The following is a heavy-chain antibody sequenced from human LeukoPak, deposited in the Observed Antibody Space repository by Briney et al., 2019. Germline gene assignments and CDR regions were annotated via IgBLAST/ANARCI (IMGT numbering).Heavy chain of an antibody. CDR2: ISQRGVI. J-gene: IGHJ4*02. Sequence: SGGSLRLSCAVSGPAFFTHNFHWVRQAPGRGLECVAFISQRGVIHYADSVKGRFTISRDKANNSLFLQMNSLRVEDTALYYCARDIESDTRDYWGQGTLVIVSS. CDR1: GPAFFTHN. CDR3: ARDIESDTRDY. V-gene: IGHV3-69-1*02.